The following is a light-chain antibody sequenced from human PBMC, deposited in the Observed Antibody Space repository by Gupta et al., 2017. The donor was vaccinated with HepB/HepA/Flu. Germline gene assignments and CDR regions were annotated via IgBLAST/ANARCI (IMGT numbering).Light chain of an antibody. CDR2: WAS. J-gene: IGKJ1*01. V-gene: IGKV4-1*01. CDR1: QGGFQSALNKEY. Sequence: DIVMTQSPDSLAVSLGETITINCKSSQGGFQSALNKEYLAWYQHKPGQPPKLLIYWASTRESGVPDRFSGRGSGTDFTLTISSLQAEDVAVYYCQQYISSPWTFGQGTKVEIK. CDR3: QQYISSPWT.